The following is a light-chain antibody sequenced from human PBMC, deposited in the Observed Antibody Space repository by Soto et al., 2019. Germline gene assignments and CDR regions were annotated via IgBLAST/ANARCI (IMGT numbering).Light chain of an antibody. Sequence: QSALTQPASVSGSPGQSITISCTGTSSYVGGYNYVSWYQQHPGKAPKLMIYDVSNRPSGVSNRFSGSKSGNTASLTISGLQAEDEADYYCRSYTSSSTYVFGTGTKVTVL. V-gene: IGLV2-14*01. J-gene: IGLJ1*01. CDR1: SSYVGGYNY. CDR3: RSYTSSSTYV. CDR2: DVS.